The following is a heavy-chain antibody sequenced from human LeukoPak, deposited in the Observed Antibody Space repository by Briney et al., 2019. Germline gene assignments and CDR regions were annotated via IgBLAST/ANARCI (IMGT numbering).Heavy chain of an antibody. CDR2: VWYDGSEK. Sequence: GGSLRLSCAASGFTFSSYNIHWVRQAPGKGLEWVAVVWYDGSEKYYADSVKGRFTVSRDNSKNTLYLQMNGLSAEDTAVYYCARGNYHNSGSLDYWGQGTLVTVSS. J-gene: IGHJ4*02. CDR1: GFTFSSYN. V-gene: IGHV3-33*01. D-gene: IGHD3-10*01. CDR3: ARGNYHNSGSLDY.